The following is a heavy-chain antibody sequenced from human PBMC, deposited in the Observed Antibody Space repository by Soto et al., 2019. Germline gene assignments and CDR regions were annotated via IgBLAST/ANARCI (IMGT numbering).Heavy chain of an antibody. CDR2: ISAYNGNT. CDR1: GYTFTSYG. D-gene: IGHD3-10*01. V-gene: IGHV1-18*01. J-gene: IGHJ4*02. Sequence: ASVKVSCKASGYTFTSYGISWVRQAPGQGLEWMGWISAYNGNTNYAQKLQGRVTMTTDTSTSTAYMELRSLRSDDTAVYYCARDTWFGEFYQYQSSREGEYWGQGTLVTVSS. CDR3: ARDTWFGEFYQYQSSREGEY.